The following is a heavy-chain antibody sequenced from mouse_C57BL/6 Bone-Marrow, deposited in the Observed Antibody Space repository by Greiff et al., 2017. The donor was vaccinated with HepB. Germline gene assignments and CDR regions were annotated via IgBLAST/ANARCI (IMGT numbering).Heavy chain of an antibody. V-gene: IGHV1-58*01. CDR1: GYTFTSYG. J-gene: IGHJ3*01. D-gene: IGHD2-3*01. Sequence: EVMLVESGAELVRPGSSVKMSCKTSGYTFTSYGINWVKQRPGQGLEWIGYIYIGNGYTEYNEKFKGKATLTSDTSSSTAYMQLSSLTSEDSAIYFCASIYDGYYKDWFAYWGQGTLVTVSA. CDR2: IYIGNGYT. CDR3: ASIYDGYYKDWFAY.